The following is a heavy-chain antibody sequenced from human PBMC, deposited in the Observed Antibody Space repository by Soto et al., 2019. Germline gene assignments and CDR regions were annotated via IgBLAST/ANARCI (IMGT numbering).Heavy chain of an antibody. CDR2: INAGNGNT. Sequence: ASVKVSCKASGYTFTSYAIHCVRQAPGQRLEWMGWINAGNGNTKYSQKFQGRVTITRDTSASTAYMELSSLRSEDTAVYYCARACNWSDQFDSCGRRTLVIVSS. V-gene: IGHV1-3*01. D-gene: IGHD1-1*01. CDR1: GYTFTSYA. J-gene: IGHJ5*01. CDR3: ARACNWSDQFDS.